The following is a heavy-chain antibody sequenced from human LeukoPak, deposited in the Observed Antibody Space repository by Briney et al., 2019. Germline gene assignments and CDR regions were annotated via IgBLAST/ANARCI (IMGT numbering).Heavy chain of an antibody. D-gene: IGHD3-3*01. J-gene: IGHJ4*02. V-gene: IGHV1-69*05. CDR1: GGTFSSYA. CDR2: IIPIFGTA. CDR3: ARDDTVFGVVIAPFDY. Sequence: SVKVSCXASGGTFSSYAISWVRQAPGQGLEWMGRIIPIFGTANYAQKFQGRVTITTDESTSTAYMELSSLRSEDTAVYYCARDDTVFGVVIAPFDYWGQGTLVTVSS.